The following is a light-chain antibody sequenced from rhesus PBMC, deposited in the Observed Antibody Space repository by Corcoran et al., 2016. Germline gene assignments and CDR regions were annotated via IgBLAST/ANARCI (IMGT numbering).Light chain of an antibody. CDR3: QHYYSTPYS. Sequence: DIQMTQSPSSLSESVGGRVTITCRASKDITNDLAWDQQKAGEIPTFLIYEASSLQSGIPSRFSGSGAGTDFTLTISSLQSEDFATYYCQHYYSTPYSFGQGTKVEIK. J-gene: IGKJ2*01. CDR2: EAS. CDR1: KDITND. V-gene: IGKV1-25*01.